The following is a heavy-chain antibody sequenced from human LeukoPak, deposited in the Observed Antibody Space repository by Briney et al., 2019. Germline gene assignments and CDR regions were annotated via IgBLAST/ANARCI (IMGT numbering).Heavy chain of an antibody. CDR3: ARGGSGDSRYDNYNWFDP. Sequence: SVKVSCKASGVTLSSYAISSVRQAPGPGLRWMGGFIPIIGTANYAQKFQGRVTITADESTSTAYMELSSLRSEDTAVYYCARGGSGDSRYDNYNWFDPWGQGTLVTVSS. CDR2: FIPIIGTA. J-gene: IGHJ5*02. CDR1: GVTLSSYA. D-gene: IGHD5-12*01. V-gene: IGHV1-69*01.